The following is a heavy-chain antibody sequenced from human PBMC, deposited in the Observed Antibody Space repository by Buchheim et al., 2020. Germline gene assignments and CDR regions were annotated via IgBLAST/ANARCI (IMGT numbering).Heavy chain of an antibody. D-gene: IGHD2-21*02. Sequence: EVQLLESGGGLVQPGGSLRLSCAASGFTFSSYAMSWVRQAPGKGLEWVSAISGSGGSTYYADSVKGRFTISRDNSKNTLYLQMNSLRAEDTSVYYCAKDTSYCGGDCYATYFDYWGQGTL. J-gene: IGHJ4*02. V-gene: IGHV3-23*01. CDR2: ISGSGGST. CDR3: AKDTSYCGGDCYATYFDY. CDR1: GFTFSSYA.